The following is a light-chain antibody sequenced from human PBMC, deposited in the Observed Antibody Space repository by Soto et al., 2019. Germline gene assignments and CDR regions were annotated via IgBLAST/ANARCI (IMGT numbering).Light chain of an antibody. Sequence: EVVLTQSPGTLSLSPGERASLSCRASQSVSNNYLAWYQQKPGQSPKLLIFGSSDRATGIPDRFSGSGSGTDFTLTISRLEPEDFAVYDCQQYGSSPPYTCGQGTKLEIK. V-gene: IGKV3-20*01. J-gene: IGKJ2*01. CDR3: QQYGSSPPYT. CDR1: QSVSNNY. CDR2: GSS.